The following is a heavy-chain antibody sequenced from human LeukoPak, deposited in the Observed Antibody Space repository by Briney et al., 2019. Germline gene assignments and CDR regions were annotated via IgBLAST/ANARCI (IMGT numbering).Heavy chain of an antibody. V-gene: IGHV3-23*01. CDR2: ISGSGYST. CDR1: RFNSSYYG. J-gene: IGHJ1*01. D-gene: IGHD2-21*02. Sequence: GGSLRLSCAASRFNSSYYGMSWVRQVPGKGLEWVAIISGSGYSTDYADSVKGRFTISRDNSKNTLYLQMNSLRVEDTAIYYCAKVGNFAEVTGVGFQHWGQGTLVSVSS. CDR3: AKVGNFAEVTGVGFQH.